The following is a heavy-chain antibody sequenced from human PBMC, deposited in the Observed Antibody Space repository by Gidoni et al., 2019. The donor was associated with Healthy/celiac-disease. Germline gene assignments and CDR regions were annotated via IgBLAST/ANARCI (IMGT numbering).Heavy chain of an antibody. CDR3: ARGKAVAGYDVLDI. D-gene: IGHD6-13*01. Sequence: QVQLQQWGAGLLKPSETLSLTCAVDGGAFNGYYWSWIRQPPGKGLEWIGEINHSGSTNHNPSLKSRVTISVDTSKNQFSLKLSSVTAADTAVYFCARGKAVAGYDVLDIWGQGTMVTVSS. J-gene: IGHJ3*02. CDR2: INHSGST. V-gene: IGHV4-34*01. CDR1: GGAFNGYY.